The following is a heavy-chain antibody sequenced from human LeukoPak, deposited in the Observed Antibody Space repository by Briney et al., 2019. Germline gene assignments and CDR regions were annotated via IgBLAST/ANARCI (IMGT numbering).Heavy chain of an antibody. J-gene: IGHJ4*02. CDR2: IYYSGST. D-gene: IGHD6-13*01. CDR3: ARVRAAADTTFDY. CDR1: GGSISSSSYY. V-gene: IGHV4-39*01. Sequence: SETLSLTCTVSGGSISSSSYYWGWIRQPPGKGLEWIGSIYYSGSTYYNPSLKSRVTISVDTSKNQFSLKLSSVTAADTAVYYCARVRAAADTTFDYWGQGTLVTVSS.